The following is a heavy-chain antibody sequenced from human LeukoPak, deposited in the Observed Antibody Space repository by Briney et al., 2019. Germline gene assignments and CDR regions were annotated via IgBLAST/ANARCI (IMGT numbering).Heavy chain of an antibody. D-gene: IGHD3-16*02. CDR3: ARGPYDYVWGNYRYTGDAFDI. V-gene: IGHV1-2*06. J-gene: IGHJ3*02. CDR1: GYTFTAYY. CDR2: INPGRGGT. Sequence: GASVKVSCTASGYTFTAYYMHWVRQAPGQGLEWMGRINPGRGGTNYAQKFQGRVTMTRDKSISTAYMELTSLRSDDTAVYYCARGPYDYVWGNYRYTGDAFDIWGHWTVVTVSS.